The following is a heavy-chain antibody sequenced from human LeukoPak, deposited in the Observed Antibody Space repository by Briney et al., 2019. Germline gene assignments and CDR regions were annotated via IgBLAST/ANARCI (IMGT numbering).Heavy chain of an antibody. CDR3: ATTVREASFDY. D-gene: IGHD4-17*01. J-gene: IGHJ4*02. CDR1: GFTFSSYG. Sequence: PGGSLRLSCAASGFTFSSYGMHWVRQAPGKGLEWVAVISYDGSNKYYADSVKGRFTISRDNSKDTLYLQMNSLRAEDTAVYYCATTVREASFDYWGQGTLVTVSS. V-gene: IGHV3-30*03. CDR2: ISYDGSNK.